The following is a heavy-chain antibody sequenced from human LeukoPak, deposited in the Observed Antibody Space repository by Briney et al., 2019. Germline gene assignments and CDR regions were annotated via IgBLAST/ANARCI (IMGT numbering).Heavy chain of an antibody. CDR1: GFTFSSYA. D-gene: IGHD1-26*01. V-gene: IGHV3-48*03. Sequence: GGSLRLSCAASGFTFSSYAMNWVRQAPGKGLEWVSYISSSGSTIYYADSVKGRFTISRDNAKNSLYLQMNSLRAEDTAVYYCARYELLRPYYFDYWGQGTLVTVSS. CDR2: ISSSGSTI. CDR3: ARYELLRPYYFDY. J-gene: IGHJ4*02.